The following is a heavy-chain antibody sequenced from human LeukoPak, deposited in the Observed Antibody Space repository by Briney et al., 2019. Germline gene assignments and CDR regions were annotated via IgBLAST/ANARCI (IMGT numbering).Heavy chain of an antibody. J-gene: IGHJ4*02. CDR2: INPNSGGT. CDR1: GYTFTGYY. D-gene: IGHD6-19*01. Sequence: ASVKVSCKASGYTFTGYYMPWVPQAPGQGLKWMGWINPNSGGTNYAQKFQGRVTMTRDTSISTAYMELSRLRSDDTAVYYCARMDQQWLVGDYWGQGTLVTVSS. CDR3: ARMDQQWLVGDY. V-gene: IGHV1-2*02.